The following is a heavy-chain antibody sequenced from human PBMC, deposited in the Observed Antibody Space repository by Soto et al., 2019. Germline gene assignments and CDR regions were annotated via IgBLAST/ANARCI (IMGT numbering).Heavy chain of an antibody. CDR1: GFSLSTTGVG. J-gene: IGHJ6*02. D-gene: IGHD2-21*01. V-gene: IGHV2-5*02. CDR3: VQSRCGGDCLQSYSSHSYYGLDV. Sequence: QITLKESGPTLVKPTQTLTLTCTFSGFSLSTTGVGVGWIRQPPGKALEWLALIYWDDDKRYNPSLKSRLTITKATSKNQVVLTMTNIDPVDTATYYCVQSRCGGDCLQSYSSHSYYGLDVWGQGTTVTVSS. CDR2: IYWDDDK.